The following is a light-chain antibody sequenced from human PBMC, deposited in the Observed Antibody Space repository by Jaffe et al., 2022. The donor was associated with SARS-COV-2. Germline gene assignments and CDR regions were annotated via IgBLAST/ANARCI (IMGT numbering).Light chain of an antibody. Sequence: EIVLTQSPGTLSLSPGERATLSCRASQSVSVNYLAWYQQKPGQAPRLLIYGASSRATGIPDRFSGSGSGTDFTLTISRLEPEDFAMYYCQQSGSSPRTFGQGTKVEFK. V-gene: IGKV3-20*01. CDR1: QSVSVNY. CDR2: GAS. CDR3: QQSGSSPRT. J-gene: IGKJ1*01.